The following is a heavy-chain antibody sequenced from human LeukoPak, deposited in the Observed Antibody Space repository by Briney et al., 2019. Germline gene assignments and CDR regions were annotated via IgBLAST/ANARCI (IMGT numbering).Heavy chain of an antibody. CDR1: GFTFSGYG. Sequence: GRSLRLSCAASGFTFSGYGMHWVRQAPGKGLEWVAVISYDGSNKYYADSVKGRFTISRDNSKNTLYLQMNSLRAEDTAVYYCAKEVIDYGGNPWYYFDYWGQGTLVTVSS. CDR3: AKEVIDYGGNPWYYFDY. V-gene: IGHV3-30*18. CDR2: ISYDGSNK. J-gene: IGHJ4*02. D-gene: IGHD4-23*01.